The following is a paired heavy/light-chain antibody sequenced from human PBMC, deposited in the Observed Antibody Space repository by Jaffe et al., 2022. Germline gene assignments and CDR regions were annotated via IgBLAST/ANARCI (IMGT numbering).Heavy chain of an antibody. CDR3: ARGRGLHLPLDY. D-gene: IGHD2-15*01. V-gene: IGHV1-3*01. J-gene: IGHJ4*02. CDR1: GFTFTTYA. CDR2: VNAGNGYT. Sequence: QVQLVQSGAEVKKPGASVKVSCKASGFTFTTYAIHWMRQAPGHTLEWMGWVNAGNGYTKYSQKFQGRVTITRDIAASTAYMDLSSLRSEDTAVYYCARGRGLHLPLDYWGQGTLVTVSS.
Light chain of an antibody. CDR3: QSYDSSLSGSYV. J-gene: IGLJ1*01. CDR1: SSNIGAGYD. Sequence: QSVLTQPPSVSGAPGQRVTISCTGSSSNIGAGYDVHWYRQLPGTAPKLLIYGNSNRPSGVPDRFSGSKSGTSASLAITGLQAEDEADYYCQSYDSSLSGSYVFGTGTKVTVL. CDR2: GNS. V-gene: IGLV1-40*01.